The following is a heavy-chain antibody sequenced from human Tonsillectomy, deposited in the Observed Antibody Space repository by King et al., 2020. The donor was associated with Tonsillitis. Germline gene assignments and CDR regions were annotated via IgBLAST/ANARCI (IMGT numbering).Heavy chain of an antibody. V-gene: IGHV2-5*02. J-gene: IGHJ4*02. D-gene: IGHD2-15*01. CDR3: AHKPNPLLHRYFDP. CDR1: GFSLSTSGMG. Sequence: TLKESGPTLVKPTQTLTLTCTFSGFSLSTSGMGVGWIRQPPGKALEWLALIYWDDDKRYSPSLKSRLNITKATSKNQVVLTMTNMDPVDTATYYCAHKPNPLLHRYFDPWGQGTLVTVSS. CDR2: IYWDDDK.